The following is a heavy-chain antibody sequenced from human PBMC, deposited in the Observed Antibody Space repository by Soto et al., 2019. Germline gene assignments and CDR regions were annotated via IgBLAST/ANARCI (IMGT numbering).Heavy chain of an antibody. CDR1: GGSISSYY. CDR3: ARDFLAAAGTYYYYGMDV. D-gene: IGHD6-13*01. V-gene: IGHV4-4*07. J-gene: IGHJ6*02. Sequence: SLTCTVSGGSISSYYWSWIRQPARKGLEWIGRIYTSGSTNYNPSLKSRVTMSVDTSKNQFSLKLSSVTAADTAVYYCARDFLAAAGTYYYYGMDVWGHGTTVTVS. CDR2: IYTSGST.